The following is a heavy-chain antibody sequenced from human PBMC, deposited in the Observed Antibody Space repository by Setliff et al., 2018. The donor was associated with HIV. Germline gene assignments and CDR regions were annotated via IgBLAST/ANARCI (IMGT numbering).Heavy chain of an antibody. CDR2: ISFDGSNK. Sequence: LRLSCAASGFTFSSYAMHWVRQAPGKGLEWVALISFDGSNKYYRDSVKGRFTISRDNSKDTVYVQMNSLRADDTAVYYCARDPDTSGWYGHFDYWGQGTPVTVSS. CDR1: GFTFSSYA. V-gene: IGHV3-30*03. J-gene: IGHJ4*02. D-gene: IGHD6-19*01. CDR3: ARDPDTSGWYGHFDY.